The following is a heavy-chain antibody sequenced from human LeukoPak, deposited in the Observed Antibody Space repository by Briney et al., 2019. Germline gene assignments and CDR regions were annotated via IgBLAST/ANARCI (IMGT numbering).Heavy chain of an antibody. Sequence: PSETLSLTCTVSGGSISSSSYYWGWIRQPPGKGLEWIGSIYYSGSTYYNPSLKSRVTISVDTSKNQFSLKLSSVTAADTAVYCCARHVVWFGELLYYFDYWGQGTLVTVSS. CDR1: GGSISSSSYY. CDR3: ARHVVWFGELLYYFDY. CDR2: IYYSGST. J-gene: IGHJ4*02. V-gene: IGHV4-39*01. D-gene: IGHD3-10*01.